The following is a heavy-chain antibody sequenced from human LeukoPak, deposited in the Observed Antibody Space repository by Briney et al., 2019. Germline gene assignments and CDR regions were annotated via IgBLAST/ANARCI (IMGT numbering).Heavy chain of an antibody. Sequence: SETLSLTCTVSGGSISSYYWSWIRQPPGKGLEWIGYIYTSGSTNYNPSLKSRVTISVDTSKNQFSLKLSSVTAADTAVYYCARYYYDSSGYYYAYFDYWGQGTLVTVSS. V-gene: IGHV4-4*09. CDR2: IYTSGST. CDR1: GGSISSYY. CDR3: ARYYYDSSGYYYAYFDY. J-gene: IGHJ4*02. D-gene: IGHD3-22*01.